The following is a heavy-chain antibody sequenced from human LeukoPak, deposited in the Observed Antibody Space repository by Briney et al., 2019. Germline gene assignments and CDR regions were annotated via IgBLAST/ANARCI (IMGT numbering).Heavy chain of an antibody. CDR3: ARDSSGYGAYYYYYGMDV. CDR2: ISGSGGST. V-gene: IGHV3-23*01. D-gene: IGHD5-12*01. CDR1: GFTLSSNA. J-gene: IGHJ6*02. Sequence: GGSLRLSCAASGFTLSSNAMNWVRQAPGKGLEWVSGISGSGGSTYYADSVKGRFTISRDKSKNTLYLLMNSLRAEDTAVYYCARDSSGYGAYYYYYGMDVWGQGTTVTVSS.